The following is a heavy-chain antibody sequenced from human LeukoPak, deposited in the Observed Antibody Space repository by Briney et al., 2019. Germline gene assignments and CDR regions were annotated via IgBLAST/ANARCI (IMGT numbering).Heavy chain of an antibody. CDR1: GFTFNNYA. V-gene: IGHV3-23*01. Sequence: QSGGSLRLSCAASGFTFNNYAMSWVRQAPGKGLEWVSAISGSGDSTYHADSVKGRFTISRDNAKNSLYLQMNSLRAEDTAVYYCARAEQQLALDYWGQGTLVTVSS. CDR2: ISGSGDST. CDR3: ARAEQQLALDY. D-gene: IGHD6-13*01. J-gene: IGHJ4*02.